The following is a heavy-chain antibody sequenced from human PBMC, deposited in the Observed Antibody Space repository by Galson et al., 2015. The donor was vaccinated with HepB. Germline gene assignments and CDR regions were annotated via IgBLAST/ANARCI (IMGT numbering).Heavy chain of an antibody. CDR3: ASAAGDTSTYAMDV. Sequence: SETLSLTCSVSGVSISSRSYYWVWIRQPPGKGLEYIGSIYYTGNTYYNPSLKSRVTTSLDTSKNQFSLKLTSVTATDAAVYYCASAAGDTSTYAMDVWGQGTTVTVSS. CDR2: IYYTGNT. V-gene: IGHV4-39*01. J-gene: IGHJ6*02. D-gene: IGHD6-13*01. CDR1: GVSISSRSYY.